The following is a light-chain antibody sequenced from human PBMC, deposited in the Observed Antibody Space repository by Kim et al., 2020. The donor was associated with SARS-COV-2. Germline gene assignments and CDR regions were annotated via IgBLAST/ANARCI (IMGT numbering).Light chain of an antibody. V-gene: IGLV3-19*01. J-gene: IGLJ2*01. Sequence: SSELTQDPAVFVALGQTVTITFQGDSLRTQFANWYQQSPGQTPVLVPYGRNSRPSGIPDRFSGFRSGDTASLPITWAQEEDEADQYCTSRDSSGSHVVFG. CDR3: TSRDSSGSHVV. CDR2: GRN. CDR1: SLRTQF.